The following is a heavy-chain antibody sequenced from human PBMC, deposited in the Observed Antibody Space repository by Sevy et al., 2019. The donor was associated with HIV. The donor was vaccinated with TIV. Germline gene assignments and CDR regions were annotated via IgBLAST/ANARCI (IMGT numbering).Heavy chain of an antibody. CDR2: IYPDDSDT. Sequence: GESLKISCKGSGYRVTSHWIAWVRQMPGKGLEWMGIIYPDDSDTTYSRSFQGQVTISADKSISTAYLQWSSLKAWDTDIYYCARRRDYYGSGDRGLDVWGQGTTVTVSS. CDR1: GYRVTSHW. D-gene: IGHD3-10*01. V-gene: IGHV5-51*01. CDR3: ARRRDYYGSGDRGLDV. J-gene: IGHJ6*02.